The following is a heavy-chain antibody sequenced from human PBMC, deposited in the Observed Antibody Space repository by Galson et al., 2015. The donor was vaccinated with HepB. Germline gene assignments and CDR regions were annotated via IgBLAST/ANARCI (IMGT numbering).Heavy chain of an antibody. CDR2: INPNSGGT. CDR1: GYTFTGYY. V-gene: IGHV1-2*04. D-gene: IGHD6-13*01. CDR3: ARGLWGTPPAAGPYYFDY. Sequence: SVKVSCKASGYTFTGYYMHWVRQAPGQGLEWMGWINPNSGGTNYAQKFQGWVTMTRDTSISTAYMELSRLRSDDTAVYYCARGLWGTPPAAGPYYFDYWGQGTLVTVSS. J-gene: IGHJ4*02.